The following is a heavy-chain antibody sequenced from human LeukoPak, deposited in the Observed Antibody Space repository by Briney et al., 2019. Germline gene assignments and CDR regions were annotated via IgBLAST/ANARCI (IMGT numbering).Heavy chain of an antibody. J-gene: IGHJ4*02. Sequence: SETLSLTCTVSGGSISSGSYYWSWIRQHPGKGLEWIGYIYYSGSTYYNPSLKSRVTISVDTSKNQFSLKLSSVTAADTAVYYCARSSGYDPGVENWGQGTLVTVSS. CDR1: GGSISSGSYY. V-gene: IGHV4-31*03. CDR3: ARSSGYDPGVEN. D-gene: IGHD3-22*01. CDR2: IYYSGST.